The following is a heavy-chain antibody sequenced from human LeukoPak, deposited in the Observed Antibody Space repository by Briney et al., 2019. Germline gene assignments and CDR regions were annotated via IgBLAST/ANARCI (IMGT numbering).Heavy chain of an antibody. CDR3: ATGLSGYYIFDY. CDR1: GFTFSSYD. V-gene: IGHV3-13*01. CDR2: IGTAGDT. Sequence: PGGSLRLSCAASGFTFSSYDMHWVSQAIGKGLEWVSAIGTAGDTYYPGSVKGRFTISRENAKDSLYLQMNSLRAGDTAVYYCATGLSGYYIFDYWGQGTLVTVSS. D-gene: IGHD3-22*01. J-gene: IGHJ4*02.